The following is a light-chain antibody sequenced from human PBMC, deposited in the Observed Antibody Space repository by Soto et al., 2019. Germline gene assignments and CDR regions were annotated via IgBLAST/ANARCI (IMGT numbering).Light chain of an antibody. J-gene: IGLJ1*01. CDR3: SSDTSSTTHV. V-gene: IGLV2-14*03. Sequence: QSALTQPASVSGSPGQSITISCTGTGSDIGNYNHVSWYQHHPGKAPKVLIYDVNNRPSGASNRFSGSKSGNTASLTISGLQAEDEADYYCSSDTSSTTHVFGTGTKLTVL. CDR2: DVN. CDR1: GSDIGNYNH.